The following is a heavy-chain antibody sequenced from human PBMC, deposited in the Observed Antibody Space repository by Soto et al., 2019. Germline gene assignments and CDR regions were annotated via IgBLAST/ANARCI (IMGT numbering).Heavy chain of an antibody. V-gene: IGHV3-21*06. CDR1: GFTFTSYS. J-gene: IGHJ4*02. CDR2: ISSTTNYI. CDR3: ARESEDLTSNFDY. Sequence: GGSLRVSCAAPGFTFTSYSMNWVRQAPGKGLEWVSSISSTTNYIYYGDSMKGRFTISRDNAKNSLYLEMNSLRAEDTAVYYCARESEDLTSNFDYWGQGTLVTVSS.